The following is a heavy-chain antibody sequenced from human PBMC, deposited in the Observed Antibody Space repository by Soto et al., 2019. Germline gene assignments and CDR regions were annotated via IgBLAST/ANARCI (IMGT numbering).Heavy chain of an antibody. D-gene: IGHD3-3*01. V-gene: IGHV3-30-3*01. Sequence: PGGSLRLSCAASGFTFSSYAMHWVRQAPGKGLEWVAIISYDGSNKYYADSVKGRFTISRDNSKNTLYLQMNSLRAEDTAVYYCARGGLRFFDWLAYGMDVWGQGTTVTVSS. J-gene: IGHJ6*02. CDR1: GFTFSSYA. CDR3: ARGGLRFFDWLAYGMDV. CDR2: ISYDGSNK.